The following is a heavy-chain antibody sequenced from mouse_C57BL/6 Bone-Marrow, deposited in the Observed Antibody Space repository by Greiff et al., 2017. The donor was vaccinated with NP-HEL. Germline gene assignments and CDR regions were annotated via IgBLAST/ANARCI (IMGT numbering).Heavy chain of an antibody. D-gene: IGHD2-4*01. V-gene: IGHV7-3*01. Sequence: EVKVVESGGGLVQPGGSLSLSCAASGFTFTDYYMSWVRQPPGKALEWLGFIRNKANGYTTEYSASVKGRFTISRDNSQSILYLQMNALRAEDSATYYCARYIDDYDYRRLAYWGQGTLVTVSA. CDR1: GFTFTDYY. CDR2: IRNKANGYTT. J-gene: IGHJ3*01. CDR3: ARYIDDYDYRRLAY.